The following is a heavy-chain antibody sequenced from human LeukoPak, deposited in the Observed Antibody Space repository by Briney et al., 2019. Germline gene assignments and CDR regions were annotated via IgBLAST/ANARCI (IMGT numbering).Heavy chain of an antibody. CDR2: IYYSGST. J-gene: IGHJ4*02. CDR3: ARGATMIVVVTEGKDYFDY. D-gene: IGHD3-22*01. Sequence: SETLSLTCTVSGGSISSSSYYWAWIRQPPGKGLEWIGSIYYSGSTYYNPSLKSRVTISVDTSKNQFSLKLSSVTAADTAVYYCARGATMIVVVTEGKDYFDYWGQGTLVTVSS. CDR1: GGSISSSSYY. V-gene: IGHV4-39*07.